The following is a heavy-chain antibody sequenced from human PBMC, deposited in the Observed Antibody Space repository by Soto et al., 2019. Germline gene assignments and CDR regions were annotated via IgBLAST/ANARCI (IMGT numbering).Heavy chain of an antibody. V-gene: IGHV4-59*12. Sequence: SETLSLTCTVSGGSISSYYWSWIRQPPGKGLEWIGYIYYSGSTNYNPSLKSRVTISVDTSKNQFSLKLSSVTAADTAVYYCARVYGDYVSWFDPWGQGTLVTVSS. D-gene: IGHD4-17*01. CDR2: IYYSGST. CDR3: ARVYGDYVSWFDP. J-gene: IGHJ5*02. CDR1: GGSISSYY.